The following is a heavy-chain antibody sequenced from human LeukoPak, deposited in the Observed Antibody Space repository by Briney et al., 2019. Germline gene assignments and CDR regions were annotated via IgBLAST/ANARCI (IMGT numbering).Heavy chain of an antibody. V-gene: IGHV4-61*02. CDR1: GGSISSGSYN. Sequence: SETLSLTCTVSGGSISSGSYNWSWIRQPAGKGLEWIGRIYTSGSTNYNPSLKSRVTISVDTSKNQFSLKLSSVTAADTAVYYCARDQNHYDSSGYTNWFDPWGQGTLVTVSS. CDR2: IYTSGST. D-gene: IGHD3-22*01. CDR3: ARDQNHYDSSGYTNWFDP. J-gene: IGHJ5*02.